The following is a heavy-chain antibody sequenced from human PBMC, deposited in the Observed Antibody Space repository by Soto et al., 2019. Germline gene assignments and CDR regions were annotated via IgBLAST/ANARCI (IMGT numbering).Heavy chain of an antibody. CDR3: ARGSTESYPGSRIFDF. V-gene: IGHV3-23*01. J-gene: IGHJ4*02. Sequence: SLRLSCVASGLTFGSRAMSWVRQAPGEGLQWVATITDNGGDAKYADSVRGRFVISRDNSKKTLYLQMTSLTAEDSAMYFCARGSTESYPGSRIFDFWGRGTLGTVSS. CDR2: ITDNGGDA. D-gene: IGHD3-10*01. CDR1: GLTFGSRA.